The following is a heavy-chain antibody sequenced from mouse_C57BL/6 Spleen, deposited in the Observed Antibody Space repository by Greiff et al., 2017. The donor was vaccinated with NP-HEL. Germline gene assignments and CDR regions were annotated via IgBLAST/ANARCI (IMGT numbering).Heavy chain of an antibody. CDR3: ATTGTRDYFDY. CDR2: IYPGDGDT. J-gene: IGHJ2*01. Sequence: QVQLQQSGPELVKPGASVKISCKASGYAFSSSWMNWVKQRPGKGLEWIGRIYPGDGDTNYNGKFKGKATLTADKSSSKAYMQLSSLTSEDSAVYICATTGTRDYFDYWGKGTTLTVAS. V-gene: IGHV1-82*01. CDR1: GYAFSSSW. D-gene: IGHD4-1*02.